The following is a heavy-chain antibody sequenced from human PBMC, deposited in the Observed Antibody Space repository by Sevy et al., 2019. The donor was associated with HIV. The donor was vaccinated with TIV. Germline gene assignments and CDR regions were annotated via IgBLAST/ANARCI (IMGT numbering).Heavy chain of an antibody. Sequence: GGSLRLSCVASGFPFNYYAMNWVRQAPGKGLEWILYINSDSDTMYYGDSVKGRFAISRDKAKNSLYLQMNSLRDEDTAVYYCARERGTYYDTSGYPYLLEAGFDYWGQGTLVTVSS. V-gene: IGHV3-48*02. J-gene: IGHJ4*02. D-gene: IGHD3-22*01. CDR1: GFPFNYYA. CDR3: ARERGTYYDTSGYPYLLEAGFDY. CDR2: INSDSDTM.